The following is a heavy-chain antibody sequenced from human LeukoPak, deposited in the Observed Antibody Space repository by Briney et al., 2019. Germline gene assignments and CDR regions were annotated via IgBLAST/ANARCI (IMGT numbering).Heavy chain of an antibody. V-gene: IGHV1-2*02. CDR2: IDPNSGGT. CDR1: GYTFTGYY. Sequence: GASVKVSCKASGYTFTGYYMHWVRQAPGQGLEWMGWIDPNSGGTNYAQKFQGRVTMTRDKSISTAYMELSRLRSDDTAVYYCARELYYYDSSGYYPLDYWGQGTLVTVSS. CDR3: ARELYYYDSSGYYPLDY. J-gene: IGHJ4*02. D-gene: IGHD3-22*01.